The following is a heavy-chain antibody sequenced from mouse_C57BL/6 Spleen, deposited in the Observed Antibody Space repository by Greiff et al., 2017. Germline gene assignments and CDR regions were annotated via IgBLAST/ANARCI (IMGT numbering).Heavy chain of an antibody. Sequence: DVQLQESGPGMVKPSQSLSLTCTVTGYSITSGYDWHWIRHFPGNKLEWMGYISYSGSPNYNPSLKSRISITHDTSKNHFFLKLDSVTTEDTATYYCARGDYEFAYWGQGTLVTVSA. CDR3: ARGDYEFAY. CDR1: GYSITSGYD. D-gene: IGHD2-4*01. V-gene: IGHV3-1*01. J-gene: IGHJ3*01. CDR2: ISYSGSP.